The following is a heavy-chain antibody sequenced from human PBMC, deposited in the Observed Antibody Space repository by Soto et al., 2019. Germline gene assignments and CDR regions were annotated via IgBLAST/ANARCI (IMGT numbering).Heavy chain of an antibody. CDR2: ISSSGGST. V-gene: IGHV3-23*01. CDR1: GFTFSTYA. Sequence: EVQLLESGGGLVQPGGSLRLSCAASGFTFSTYAMSWVRQAPGKGLEWVSTISSSGGSTHYADSVKGRFTISRDNSKNTLYLQMNRVTAEDTAVYYCAKFCGGNSAHTSATDPGGQGTRVTVSS. CDR3: AKFCGGNSAHTSATDP. D-gene: IGHD2-21*02. J-gene: IGHJ5*02.